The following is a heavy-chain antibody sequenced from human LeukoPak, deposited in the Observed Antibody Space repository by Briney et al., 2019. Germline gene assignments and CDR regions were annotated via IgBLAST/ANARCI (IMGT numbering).Heavy chain of an antibody. V-gene: IGHV3-64*01. CDR1: GFTFSSYA. Sequence: PGGSLRHSCAASGFTFSSYAMHWVRQAPGKGLEYVSAISSNGGSTYYANSVKGRFTISRDNSKNTLYLQMGSLRAEDMAVYYCATTPSLWPPLFDYWGQGTLVTVSS. J-gene: IGHJ4*02. D-gene: IGHD2-15*01. CDR3: ATTPSLWPPLFDY. CDR2: ISSNGGST.